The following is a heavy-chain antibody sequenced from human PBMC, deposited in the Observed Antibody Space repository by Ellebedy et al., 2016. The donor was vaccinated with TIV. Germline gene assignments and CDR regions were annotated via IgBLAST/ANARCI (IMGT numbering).Heavy chain of an antibody. Sequence: PGGSLRLSCAAWGFSFSNFWMSWVRHAPGKGLEWVAHIKTDGSETYYVDSVTGRFTISRENAKNALFLQMDGLRVDDSAVYYCVGFGVFNLWGQGAPVTVSS. V-gene: IGHV3-7*01. CDR3: VGFGVFNL. J-gene: IGHJ5*02. CDR2: IKTDGSET. D-gene: IGHD3-3*01. CDR1: GFSFSNFW.